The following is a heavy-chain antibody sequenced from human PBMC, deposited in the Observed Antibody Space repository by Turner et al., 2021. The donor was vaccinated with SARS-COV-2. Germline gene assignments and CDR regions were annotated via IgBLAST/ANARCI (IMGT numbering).Heavy chain of an antibody. CDR2: IARNTDGGGT. CDR3: CGAFLGN. Sequence: EVQLVESGGDLVKPGGSLRLSCAASGFTFANAWMSWVRQAPGKGREWVGHIARNTDGGGTYYAAPVKSRFTISRDDSKTTLFLQKTRLKAQDTGVYYFCGAFLGNWGQGTLVTVSS. V-gene: IGHV3-15*04. D-gene: IGHD2-21*01. J-gene: IGHJ4*02. CDR1: GFTFANAW.